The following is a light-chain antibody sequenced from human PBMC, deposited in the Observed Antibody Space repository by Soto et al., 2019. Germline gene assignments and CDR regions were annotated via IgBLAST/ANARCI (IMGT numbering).Light chain of an antibody. CDR2: GAS. V-gene: IGKV3-20*01. J-gene: IGKJ3*01. CDR3: QKYGSSPFT. Sequence: EIVLTQSPGTLSLSPVEISTLSCRASQSVSSSYLAWYQQKPGQAPRLLIYGASSRATGIPDRFSGSGSGTDFTLTISRLEPEDFAVYYCQKYGSSPFTCGPGNTGAIK. CDR1: QSVSSSY.